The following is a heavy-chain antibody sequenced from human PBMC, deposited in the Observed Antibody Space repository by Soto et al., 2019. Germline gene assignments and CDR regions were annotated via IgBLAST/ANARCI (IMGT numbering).Heavy chain of an antibody. Sequence: LVKSGGGVAQPGRSLRLSCATSGFRFGPSGMHWVRQAPGKGLEWVAIIWNDGSTTYYADSVRDRFTISRDNSENTLYLQMNSMRDEDTAVYYCARDGSHYDVDYWGQGTLVTVSS. CDR1: GFRFGPSG. V-gene: IGHV3-33*01. CDR2: IWNDGSTT. D-gene: IGHD4-4*01. CDR3: ARDGSHYDVDY. J-gene: IGHJ4*02.